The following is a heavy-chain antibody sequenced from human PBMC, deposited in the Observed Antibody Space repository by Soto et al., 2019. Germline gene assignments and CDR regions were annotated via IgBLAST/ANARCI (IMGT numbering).Heavy chain of an antibody. V-gene: IGHV4-34*01. J-gene: IGHJ4*02. CDR1: GGSFSGYY. D-gene: IGHD2-15*01. CDR2: INHIGST. CDR3: ARGYAINWHTPHY. Sequence: QVQLQQWGAGLLKPSETLSLTCAVYGGSFSGYYWSWIRQPPGKGLEWIGEINHIGSTNYNPSLKRRATTSVDTSKNQFSLKLSSVTAADTAVYYCARGYAINWHTPHYWGQGTLVTVSS.